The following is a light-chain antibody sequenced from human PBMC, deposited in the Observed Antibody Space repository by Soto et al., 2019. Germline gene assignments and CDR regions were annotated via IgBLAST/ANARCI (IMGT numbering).Light chain of an antibody. CDR3: QQYNSYSTLT. J-gene: IGKJ4*01. V-gene: IGKV1-5*01. CDR1: QSISSW. Sequence: DIQMTQSPSTLSASVGDRGTITCRASQSISSWLAWYQQKPGKAPKLLIYDASSLESGGPSRFSRSGSGTEFTLTISSLQPDDFATYYCQQYNSYSTLTFGGGTKVEIK. CDR2: DAS.